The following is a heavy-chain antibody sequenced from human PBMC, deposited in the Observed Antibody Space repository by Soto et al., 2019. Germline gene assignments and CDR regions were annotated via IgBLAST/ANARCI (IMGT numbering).Heavy chain of an antibody. V-gene: IGHV4-61*01. CDR2: IYYSGST. D-gene: IGHD3-22*01. J-gene: IGHJ6*02. Sequence: SETLSLTCTVSGGSVSSGSYYWSWIRQPPGKGLEWIGYIYYSGSTNYNPSLKSRVTISVDTSKNQFSLKLSSVTAADTAVYYCARDGWAYYYDSSGYSVWGQGTTVTVSS. CDR3: ARDGWAYYYDSSGYSV. CDR1: GGSVSSGSYY.